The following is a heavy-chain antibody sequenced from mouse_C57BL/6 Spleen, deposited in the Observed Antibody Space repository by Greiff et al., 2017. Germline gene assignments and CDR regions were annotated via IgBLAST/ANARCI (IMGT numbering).Heavy chain of an antibody. CDR2: IDPSDSYT. J-gene: IGHJ4*01. D-gene: IGHD2-4*01. Sequence: VQLQQPGAELVMPGASVKLSCKASGYTFTSYWMHWVKQRPGQGLEWIGEIDPSDSYTNYNQKFKGKSTLTVDKSSSTAYMQLSSLTSEDSAVYYCARFDYDRAMDYWGQGTSVTVSS. CDR3: ARFDYDRAMDY. CDR1: GYTFTSYW. V-gene: IGHV1-69*01.